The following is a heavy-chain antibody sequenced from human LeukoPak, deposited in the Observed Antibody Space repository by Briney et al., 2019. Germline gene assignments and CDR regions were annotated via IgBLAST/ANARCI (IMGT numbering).Heavy chain of an antibody. CDR1: GGSISSHY. J-gene: IGHJ6*03. V-gene: IGHV4-59*11. CDR2: IYYSGST. Sequence: SETLSLTCTVSGGSISSHYWSWIRQPPGKGLEWIGYIYYSGSTNYNPSLKSRATISVDTSKNQFSLKLSSVTAADTAVYYCARGNYYYYYMDVWGKGTTVTVS. CDR3: ARGNYYYYYMDV.